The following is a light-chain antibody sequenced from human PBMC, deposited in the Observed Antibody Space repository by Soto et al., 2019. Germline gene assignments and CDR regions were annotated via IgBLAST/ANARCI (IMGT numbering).Light chain of an antibody. CDR2: AAS. CDR1: QNTNTW. J-gene: IGKJ2*01. V-gene: IGKV1-5*01. CDR3: QRYNDN. Sequence: DIPMTQSPSTLSASVGDRVTIACRASQNTNTWVAWYQQKPGKAPKLLISAASSLESGVPSRFSGSGSGTEFTLTISSLQPDDSATYYCQRYNDNFGQGTKLEI.